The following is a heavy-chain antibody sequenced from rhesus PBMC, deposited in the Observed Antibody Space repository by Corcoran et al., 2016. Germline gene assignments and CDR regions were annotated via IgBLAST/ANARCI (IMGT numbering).Heavy chain of an antibody. CDR3: ATGHSSWSEYDFDY. J-gene: IGHJ4*01. CDR2: NNPNNVNT. CDR1: GYTFTDYY. Sequence: QVQLVQSGAEVKKPGSSVKVSCKASGYTFTDYYMQWLRPAPGQGLEWIGWNNPNNVNTKYAKKFQGRVTMTRETWTSTAYMELSSLRSEDTAVYYCATGHSSWSEYDFDYWGQGGLVTVSS. V-gene: IGHV1S2*01. D-gene: IGHD6-13*01.